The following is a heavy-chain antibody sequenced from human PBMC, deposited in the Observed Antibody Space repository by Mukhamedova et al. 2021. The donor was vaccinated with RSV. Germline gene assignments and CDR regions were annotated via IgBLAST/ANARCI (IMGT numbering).Heavy chain of an antibody. J-gene: IGHJ4*02. CDR3: ARSHRAAGLDY. V-gene: IGHV4-34*01. Sequence: NYNPSLKSRVTISVDTSKNQFSLKLSSVTAADTAVYYCARSHRAAGLDYWGQGTLVTVSS. D-gene: IGHD6-13*01.